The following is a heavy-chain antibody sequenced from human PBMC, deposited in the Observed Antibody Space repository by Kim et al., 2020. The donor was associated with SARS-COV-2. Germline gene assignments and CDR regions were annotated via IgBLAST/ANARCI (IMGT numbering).Heavy chain of an antibody. Sequence: ASVKVSCKASGYTFTSYAMHWVRQAPGQRLEWMGWINAGNGNTKYSQKFQGRVTITRDTSASTAYMELSSLRSEDTAVYYCARAYSSGWYFPGPWGQGTLVTVSS. D-gene: IGHD6-19*01. CDR3: ARAYSSGWYFPGP. CDR2: INAGNGNT. CDR1: GYTFTSYA. J-gene: IGHJ5*02. V-gene: IGHV1-3*01.